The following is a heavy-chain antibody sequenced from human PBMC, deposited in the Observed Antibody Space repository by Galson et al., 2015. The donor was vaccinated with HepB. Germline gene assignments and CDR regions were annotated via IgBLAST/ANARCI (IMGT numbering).Heavy chain of an antibody. D-gene: IGHD6-13*01. J-gene: IGHJ4*02. CDR2: IYPGDSDT. V-gene: IGHV5-51*03. CDR1: GYSFKDHW. Sequence: QSGAEVKKPGDPLKISCEASGYSFKDHWIGWVRQMPGKGLEWMGTIYPGDSDTRYSPSFQGRVTISADKSISTAYLQWSSLKASDTAMYYCALVYSTSWAPFDSWGQGALVTVSS. CDR3: ALVYSTSWAPFDS.